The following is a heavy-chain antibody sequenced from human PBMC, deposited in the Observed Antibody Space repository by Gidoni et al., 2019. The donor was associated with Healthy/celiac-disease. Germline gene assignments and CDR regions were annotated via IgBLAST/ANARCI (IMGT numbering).Heavy chain of an antibody. Sequence: QLQLQESGPGLVKPSQTLSLTCTVSGGSISSGDYYWSWIRQPPGKGLEWIGYIDYSGSTYYNPSLKSRVTISVVTAKNQFSLKLSSVTAADTAVYYCARATSSSSMPDYYGMDVWGQGTTVTVSS. CDR1: GGSISSGDYY. CDR2: IDYSGST. D-gene: IGHD6-6*01. J-gene: IGHJ6*02. CDR3: ARATSSSSMPDYYGMDV. V-gene: IGHV4-30-4*01.